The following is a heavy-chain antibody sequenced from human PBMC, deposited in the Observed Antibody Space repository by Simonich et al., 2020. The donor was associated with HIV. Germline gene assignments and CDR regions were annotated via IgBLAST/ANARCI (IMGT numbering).Heavy chain of an antibody. CDR2: INNSGST. D-gene: IGHD6-13*01. V-gene: IGHV4-34*01. CDR3: ARLTAGGLGEYFQH. J-gene: IGHJ1*01. Sequence: QVQLQQWGAGLLKPSETLSLTCAVYGGSFSCYYWSWNRQHPGKGLEWIGEINNSGSTNYNPSHKSLVTISVDTSKNQFYLKLSSVTAADTAVYYCARLTAGGLGEYFQHWGQGTLVTVSS. CDR1: GGSFSCYY.